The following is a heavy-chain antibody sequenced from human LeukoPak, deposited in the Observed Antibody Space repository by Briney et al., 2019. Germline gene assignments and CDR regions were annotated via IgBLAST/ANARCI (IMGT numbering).Heavy chain of an antibody. CDR2: INHSGST. J-gene: IGHJ4*02. CDR1: GGSFGGYY. CDR3: ARRYSYGPHYFDY. V-gene: IGHV4-34*01. Sequence: SETLSLTCAVYGGSFGGYYWSWIRQPPGKGLEWIGEINHSGSTNYNPSLKCRVTISVDTSKNQFSLKLSSVTAADTAVDYCARRYSYGPHYFDYWGQGTLVTVSS. D-gene: IGHD5-18*01.